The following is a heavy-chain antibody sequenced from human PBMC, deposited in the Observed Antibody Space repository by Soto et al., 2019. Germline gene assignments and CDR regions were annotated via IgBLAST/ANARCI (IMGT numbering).Heavy chain of an antibody. Sequence: SETLSLTCTVSGGSISSGGYYWNWIRQHPGKGLEWIGYIYYSGGTYYSPSFMSRVTISLDMSKSQFSLKLSSVTAADTAVYYCARCASTCSLDFWGQGTPVTVSS. CDR1: GGSISSGGYY. CDR3: ARCASTCSLDF. D-gene: IGHD2-2*01. V-gene: IGHV4-30-4*08. J-gene: IGHJ4*02. CDR2: IYYSGGT.